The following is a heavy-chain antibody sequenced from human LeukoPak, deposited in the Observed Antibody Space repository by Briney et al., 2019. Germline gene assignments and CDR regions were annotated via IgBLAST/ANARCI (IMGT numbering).Heavy chain of an antibody. CDR3: ARAYSSGWPPKRYNWFDP. J-gene: IGHJ5*02. CDR2: IYTSGST. V-gene: IGHV4-4*07. D-gene: IGHD6-19*01. Sequence: SETLSLTCTVSGGSISSYYWSWIRQPAGKGLEWIGRIYTSGSTNYNPSLKSRVTMSVDTSKNQFSLKLSSETAADTAVYYCARAYSSGWPPKRYNWFDPWGQGTLVTVSS. CDR1: GGSISSYY.